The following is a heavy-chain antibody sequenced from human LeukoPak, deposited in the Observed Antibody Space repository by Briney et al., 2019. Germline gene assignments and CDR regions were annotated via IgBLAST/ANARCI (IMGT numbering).Heavy chain of an antibody. J-gene: IGHJ3*02. D-gene: IGHD3-10*01. CDR3: ARVSYYGSGSYNDAFDI. CDR1: GFTFSSYA. CDR2: ISYDGSNK. Sequence: VQPGRSLRLSCAAFGFTFSSYAMHWVRQAPGKGLEWVAVISYDGSNKYYADSVKGRFTISRDNSKNTLYLQMNSLRAEDTAVYYCARVSYYGSGSYNDAFDIWGQGTMVTVSS. V-gene: IGHV3-30-3*01.